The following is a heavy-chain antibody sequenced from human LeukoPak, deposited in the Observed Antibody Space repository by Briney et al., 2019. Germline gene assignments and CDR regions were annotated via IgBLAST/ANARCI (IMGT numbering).Heavy chain of an antibody. CDR3: ARAKGYCSSTSCRDAFDI. CDR1: GGSISSYY. J-gene: IGHJ3*02. Sequence: SETLSLTCTVSGGSISSYYWSWIRQPPGKGLEWIGRIYTSGSTNYNPSLKSRVTMSVDTSKNQLSLKLSSVTAADTAVYYCARAKGYCSSTSCRDAFDIWGQGTMVTVSS. D-gene: IGHD2-2*01. V-gene: IGHV4-4*07. CDR2: IYTSGST.